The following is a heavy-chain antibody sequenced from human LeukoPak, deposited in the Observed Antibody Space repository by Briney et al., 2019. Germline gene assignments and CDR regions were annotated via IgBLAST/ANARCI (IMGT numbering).Heavy chain of an antibody. CDR1: SGSISSDYW. Sequence: PSGTLSLTCTVSSGSISSDYWWSWVRQAPGKGLEWIAEIFPSGTTNSNPSLKSRVAISIDGSKKQFSLNLNSVTAADTAVYFCARAPRAYCSTTGSCFQDYWGQGTLVTVSS. CDR3: ARAPRAYCSTTGSCFQDY. V-gene: IGHV4-4*02. J-gene: IGHJ4*02. D-gene: IGHD2-2*01. CDR2: IFPSGTT.